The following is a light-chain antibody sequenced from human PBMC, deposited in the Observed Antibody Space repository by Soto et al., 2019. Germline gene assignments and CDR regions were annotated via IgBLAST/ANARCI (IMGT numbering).Light chain of an antibody. V-gene: IGLV2-23*02. CDR1: SSDVGSDYL. J-gene: IGLJ1*01. CDR3: CSSVDSTTSYV. CDR2: EVS. Sequence: QSVLTQPASVSGSPGQSITISCTGTSSDVGSDYLVSWYQHHPGKAPKLMIYEVSKRPSGVSNRFSGSKSGNTASLTISGLQAEDEADYYCCSSVDSTTSYVFGTGTKLTVL.